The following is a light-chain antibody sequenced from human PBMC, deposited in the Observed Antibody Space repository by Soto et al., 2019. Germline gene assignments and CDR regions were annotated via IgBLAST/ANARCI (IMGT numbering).Light chain of an antibody. CDR2: ANS. CDR1: SSNIGAGYD. CDR3: QSYDNSLSGSGV. J-gene: IGLJ1*01. Sequence: QSVLTQLPSVSGAPGQRVTISCTGSSSNIGAGYDVHWYQQLPGTAPKLLIYANSNRPSGVPDRFSGSKSGTSASLAITGLQAEDEADYYCQSYDNSLSGSGVFGTGTKLTVL. V-gene: IGLV1-40*01.